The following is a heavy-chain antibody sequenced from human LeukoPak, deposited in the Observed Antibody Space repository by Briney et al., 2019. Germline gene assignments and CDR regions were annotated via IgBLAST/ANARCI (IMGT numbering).Heavy chain of an antibody. V-gene: IGHV1-2*02. CDR2: INPNSGGT. CDR3: ARDNGYSSGWPNLFDY. Sequence: ASVKVSCKASGYTFTGYYMHWVRQAPGQGLEWMGWINPNSGGTNYAQKFQGRVTMTRDTSISTAYMELSRLRSDDTAVYYCARDNGYSSGWPNLFDYWGQGTLVTVSS. CDR1: GYTFTGYY. J-gene: IGHJ4*02. D-gene: IGHD6-25*01.